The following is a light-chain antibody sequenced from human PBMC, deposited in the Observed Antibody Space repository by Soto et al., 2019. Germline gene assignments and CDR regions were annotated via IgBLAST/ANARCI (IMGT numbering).Light chain of an antibody. CDR3: QQYDSYSPLT. CDR1: QSVGMW. J-gene: IGKJ4*01. Sequence: DIQLTQSPSTLSASVADRVTITCRASQSVGMWLAWYQQKPGKAPKVLIYDASRLESGVPSRFSGSGSGTEFTLTIRSLQPDDFATYYCQQYDSYSPLTFGGGTKVDIK. V-gene: IGKV1-5*01. CDR2: DAS.